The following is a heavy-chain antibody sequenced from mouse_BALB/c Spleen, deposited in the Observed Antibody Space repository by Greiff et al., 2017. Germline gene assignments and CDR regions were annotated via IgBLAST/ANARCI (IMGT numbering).Heavy chain of an antibody. CDR2: ISSGSSTI. Sequence: EVQGVESGGGLVQPGGSRKLSCAASGFTFSSFGMHWVRQAPEKGLEWVAYISSGSSTIYYADTVKGRFTISRDNPKNTLFLQMTSLRSEDTAMYYCARYYRGFDYWGQGTTLTVSS. V-gene: IGHV5-17*02. CDR1: GFTFSSFG. D-gene: IGHD2-14*01. CDR3: ARYYRGFDY. J-gene: IGHJ2*01.